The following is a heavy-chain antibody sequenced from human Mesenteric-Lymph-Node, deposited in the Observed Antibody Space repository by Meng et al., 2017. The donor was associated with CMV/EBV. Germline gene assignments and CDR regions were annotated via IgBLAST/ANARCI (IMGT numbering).Heavy chain of an antibody. Sequence: GGSLRLSCAASGFTFSSYGMHWVRQAPGKGLEWVAVIWYDGSNKYYADSVKGRFTISRDNSKNTLYLQMNSLRAEDTAVYYCAKDRPERYCSSTSCYRGSWFDPWGQGTLVTVSS. V-gene: IGHV3-33*06. CDR2: IWYDGSNK. J-gene: IGHJ5*02. D-gene: IGHD2-2*02. CDR1: GFTFSSYG. CDR3: AKDRPERYCSSTSCYRGSWFDP.